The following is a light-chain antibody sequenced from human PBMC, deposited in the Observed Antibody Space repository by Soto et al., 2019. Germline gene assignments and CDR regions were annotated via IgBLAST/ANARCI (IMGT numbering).Light chain of an antibody. CDR3: QQRSNWPGT. Sequence: EIVLTQSPATLSLSPGERATLSCRASQSVSSYLAWYQQKPGQAPRLLIYDASNRATGIPARFSGSGSGTDFTPTISSLEPEDFAVYYCQQRSNWPGTFGKGTKVEIK. V-gene: IGKV3-11*01. J-gene: IGKJ1*01. CDR2: DAS. CDR1: QSVSSY.